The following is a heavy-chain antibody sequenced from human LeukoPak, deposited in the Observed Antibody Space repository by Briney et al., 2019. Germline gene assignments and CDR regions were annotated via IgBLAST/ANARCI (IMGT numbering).Heavy chain of an antibody. CDR3: AREISSIAARAGFDY. J-gene: IGHJ4*02. D-gene: IGHD6-6*01. CDR1: GFTFSGYS. Sequence: KSGGSLRLSCAASGFTFSGYSKNWVRQAPGKGLEWVSSISSSSSYIYYADSVKGRFTISRDNAKNSLYLQMNSLRAEDTAVYYCAREISSIAARAGFDYWGQGTLVTVSS. V-gene: IGHV3-21*01. CDR2: ISSSSSYI.